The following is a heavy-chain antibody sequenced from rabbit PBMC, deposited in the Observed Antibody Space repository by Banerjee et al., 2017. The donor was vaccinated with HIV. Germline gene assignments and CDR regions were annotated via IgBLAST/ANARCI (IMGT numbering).Heavy chain of an antibody. Sequence: QSLEESGGDLVKPEGSLTLTCTASGFSFSSSYHMCWVRQAPGKGLEWIACIYAGSSGSTYYASWAKGRFTISKTSSTTVTLQMTSLTAADTATYFCARLRGSGISGGWNGMDLWGQGTLVTVS. D-gene: IGHD1-1*01. V-gene: IGHV1S40*01. CDR3: ARLRGSGISGGWNGMDL. CDR2: IYAGSSGST. J-gene: IGHJ6*01. CDR1: GFSFSSSYH.